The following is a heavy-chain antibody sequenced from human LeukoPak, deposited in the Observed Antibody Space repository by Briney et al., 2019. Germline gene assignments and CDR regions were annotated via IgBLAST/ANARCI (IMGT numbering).Heavy chain of an antibody. CDR2: FSGSGGST. CDR1: GFTFSSYA. D-gene: IGHD3-10*01. Sequence: GSLRLSCAASGFTFSSYAMTWVRQAPGKGLEWVSTFSGSGGSTYYADSVKGRFTISRDNSKNTLYLQMNSLRAEDTAVYYCAKRGYGSGSYWYYYGMDVWGQGTTVTVSS. J-gene: IGHJ6*02. V-gene: IGHV3-23*01. CDR3: AKRGYGSGSYWYYYGMDV.